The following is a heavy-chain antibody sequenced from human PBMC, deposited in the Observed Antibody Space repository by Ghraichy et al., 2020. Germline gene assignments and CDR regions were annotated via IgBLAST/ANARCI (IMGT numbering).Heavy chain of an antibody. Sequence: SQTLSLTCAVYGGSFSGYYWSWIRQPPGKGLEWIGEINHSGSTNYNPSLKSRVTISVDTSKNQFSLKLSSVTAADTAVYYCVRGKGLKGVVVKDWYFDLWGRGTLVTVSS. CDR1: GGSFSGYY. CDR3: VRGKGLKGVVVKDWYFDL. CDR2: INHSGST. D-gene: IGHD3-22*01. V-gene: IGHV4-34*01. J-gene: IGHJ2*01.